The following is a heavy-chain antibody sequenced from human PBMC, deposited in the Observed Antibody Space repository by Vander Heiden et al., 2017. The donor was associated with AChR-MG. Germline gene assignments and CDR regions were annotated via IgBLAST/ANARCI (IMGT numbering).Heavy chain of an antibody. CDR3: ARDPEVGANENYFDY. CDR2: ISSSSSYI. J-gene: IGHJ4*02. Sequence: VQLVESGGGLVKPGGSLRLSCAASGFTFSSYSMNWVRQAPGKGLEWVSSISSSSSYIYYADSVKGRFTISRDNAKNSLYLQMNSLRAEDTAVYYCARDPEVGANENYFDYWGQGTLVTVSS. D-gene: IGHD1-26*01. CDR1: GFTFSSYS. V-gene: IGHV3-21*01.